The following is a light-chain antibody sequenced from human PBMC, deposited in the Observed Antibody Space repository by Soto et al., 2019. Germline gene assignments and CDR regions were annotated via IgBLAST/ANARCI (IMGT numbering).Light chain of an antibody. CDR1: SSNIGRNT. CDR2: SNN. J-gene: IGLJ1*01. CDR3: AAWDDSQNGYV. Sequence: QAVVTQPPSASGTPGQRVTISCSGSSSNIGRNTVNWYQQLPGTAPKLLIYSNNQRPSGVPDRFSGSKSGTSASLAISGLQSEDEADYYCAAWDDSQNGYVFGTGTKLTVL. V-gene: IGLV1-44*01.